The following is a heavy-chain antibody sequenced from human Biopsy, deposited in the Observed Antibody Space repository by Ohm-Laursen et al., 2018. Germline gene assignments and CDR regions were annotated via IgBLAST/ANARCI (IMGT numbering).Heavy chain of an antibody. CDR3: TKRRTAVRPFDS. J-gene: IGHJ4*01. CDR2: ISGSSNNI. D-gene: IGHD6-25*01. V-gene: IGHV3-9*01. CDR1: GFIFSDYG. Sequence: SLRLSCAASGFIFSDYGMPWVRQAPGKGLERVSGISGSSNNIIYADSVRGRFTISRDNAKSSLYLEMNSLRSEDTAFYYRTKRRTAVRPFDSWGHGTLVTVSS.